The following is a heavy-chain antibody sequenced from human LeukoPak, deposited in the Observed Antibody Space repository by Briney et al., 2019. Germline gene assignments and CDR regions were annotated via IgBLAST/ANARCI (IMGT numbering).Heavy chain of an antibody. D-gene: IGHD2-2*01. Sequence: SQTLSLTCTVSGGAYSSGASDRGWIRQPPGKGLEWIGYIISHSGSTYNKPSLNPSLKSRVTISVDRSKNQLSLKLSSVTDADTAVYYCARRLEVPGGIGWFDPWGQGTLVTVSS. CDR2: IISHSGST. CDR1: GGAYSSGASD. J-gene: IGHJ5*02. V-gene: IGHV4-30-2*01. CDR3: ARRLEVPGGIGWFDP.